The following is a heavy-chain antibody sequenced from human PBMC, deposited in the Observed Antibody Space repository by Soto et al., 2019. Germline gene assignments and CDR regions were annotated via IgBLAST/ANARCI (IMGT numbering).Heavy chain of an antibody. Sequence: PGGSLRLSXAASGFSVSSSYMSWVRQAPGKGLEWVSVIYSGVSTYYADSVTGRFTISRDNSKNTLYLQMNSLRAEDTAVYYCARNLGWNYPHDAFDIWGQGTMVTVSS. D-gene: IGHD1-7*01. CDR1: GFSVSSSY. J-gene: IGHJ3*02. CDR2: IYSGVST. CDR3: ARNLGWNYPHDAFDI. V-gene: IGHV3-53*01.